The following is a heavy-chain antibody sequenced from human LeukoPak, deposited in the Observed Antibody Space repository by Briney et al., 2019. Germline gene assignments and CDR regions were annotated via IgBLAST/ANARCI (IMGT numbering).Heavy chain of an antibody. V-gene: IGHV1-2*02. D-gene: IGHD5-12*01. CDR1: GYTFTGYY. CDR3: ARDGYSGFGTSDN. CDR2: INPNSGGT. Sequence: ASVKVSCKASGYTFTGYYMHWVRQAPGQGLEVMGWINPNSGGTNYAQMLQGRVTMTRDTSISTAYMELSRLRSDDTALYYCARDGYSGFGTSDNWGQGTLVTVSS. J-gene: IGHJ4*02.